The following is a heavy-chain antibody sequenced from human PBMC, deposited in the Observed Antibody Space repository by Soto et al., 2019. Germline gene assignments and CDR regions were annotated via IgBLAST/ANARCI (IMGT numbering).Heavy chain of an antibody. Sequence: QVQLVQSGAEVKKPGASVKVSCKASGYTFTSYGISWVRQAPGQGLEWMGWISAYNGNTNYAQKLQGRVTMTTDTSTGTAYMELRSLRSDDTAVYYCARVNYNWNDVPDQFDYCGQGTLFTVSS. CDR1: GYTFTSYG. D-gene: IGHD1-1*01. J-gene: IGHJ4*02. CDR3: ARVNYNWNDVPDQFDY. CDR2: ISAYNGNT. V-gene: IGHV1-18*01.